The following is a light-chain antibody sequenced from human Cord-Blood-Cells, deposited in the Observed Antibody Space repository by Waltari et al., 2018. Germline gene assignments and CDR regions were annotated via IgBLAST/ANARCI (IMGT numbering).Light chain of an antibody. Sequence: QSALTQPASVSGSPGQSIPISGPGTRSEVGGYNYVPWYQQHPGKAPKLMIYDVSNRPSGVSNRFSGSKSGNTASLTISGLQAEDEADYYCSSYTSGSTLVFGGGTKLTVL. CDR3: SSYTSGSTLV. CDR1: RSEVGGYNY. CDR2: DVS. V-gene: IGLV2-14*03. J-gene: IGLJ3*02.